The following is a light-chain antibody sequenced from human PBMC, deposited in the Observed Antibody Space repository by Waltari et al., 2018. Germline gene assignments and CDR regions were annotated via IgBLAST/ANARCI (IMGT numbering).Light chain of an antibody. V-gene: IGLV4-69*01. CDR2: VNSDGSH. CDR3: QTGGNGTWV. J-gene: IGLJ3*02. CDR1: SGHSTTI. Sequence: QLVLTQSPSASASLGASVKLTCTLSSGHSTTIIAWLQQQPEKGPRYLMNVNSDGSHNKGVGIPDRFSGSSSGAERYLTISSLQSEDEADYYCQTGGNGTWVFGGGTRLTVL.